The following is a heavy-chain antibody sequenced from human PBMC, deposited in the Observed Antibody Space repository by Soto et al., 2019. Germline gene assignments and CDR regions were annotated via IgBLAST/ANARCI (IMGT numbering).Heavy chain of an antibody. J-gene: IGHJ5*02. D-gene: IGHD3-10*01. CDR3: ARGVGSGSYYNQYNWFDP. CDR1: SYTFNRYG. Sequence: ASVKVSCKSSSYTFNRYGISSLRHSSGKGLEWMRWSNVYNGNTKYAQKVQGRVTMSTDTSTSTAYMELRSLRSDDTAVYYCARGVGSGSYYNQYNWFDPWGQGTLVTVSS. CDR2: SNVYNGNT. V-gene: IGHV1-18*01.